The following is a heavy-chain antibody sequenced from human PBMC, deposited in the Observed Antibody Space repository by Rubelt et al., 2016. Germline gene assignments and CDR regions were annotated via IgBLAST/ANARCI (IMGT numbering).Heavy chain of an antibody. J-gene: IGHJ4*02. CDR3: ARDPYGDRHHDY. D-gene: IGHD4-17*01. V-gene: IGHV1-3*01. CDR2: LNAGNGNP. CDR1: GYTFTSYA. Sequence: QVQLVQSGAEVKKPGASVKVSCKASGYTFTSYAMHLVRQAPGHRLEWMGWLNAGNGNPNYAQKLQCRVAMTTDTSTGTAYRGLRSLRSDDTAVYYCARDPYGDRHHDYWGQGTLVTVSS.